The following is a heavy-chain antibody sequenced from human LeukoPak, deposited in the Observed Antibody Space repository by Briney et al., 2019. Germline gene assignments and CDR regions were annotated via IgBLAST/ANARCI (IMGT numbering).Heavy chain of an antibody. CDR3: VTSSAYY. V-gene: IGHV3-23*01. D-gene: IGHD2-2*01. CDR1: GYTFSSDA. Sequence: ASVKVSCKASGYTFSSDAMSWVRQAPGKGLEWVSAISGSGAGTHYADSVKGRFTISRDTSKNTLYLQMNSLRAEDTAVYYCVTSSAYYWGQGTLVTVSS. J-gene: IGHJ4*02. CDR2: ISGSGAGT.